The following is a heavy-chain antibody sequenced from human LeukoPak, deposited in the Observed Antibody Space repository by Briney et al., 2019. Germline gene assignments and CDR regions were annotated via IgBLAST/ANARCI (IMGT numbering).Heavy chain of an antibody. CDR3: AREDYYDSTRWD. V-gene: IGHV3-74*01. CDR2: INSDGSST. Sequence: GGSLRLSCAASGFTFSRYEMNWVRQAPGKGLVWVSRINSDGSSTSYADSVKGRFTISRDNAKNTLYLQMNSLRAEDTAVYYCAREDYYDSTRWDWGQGTLVTVSS. CDR1: GFTFSRYE. D-gene: IGHD3-22*01. J-gene: IGHJ4*02.